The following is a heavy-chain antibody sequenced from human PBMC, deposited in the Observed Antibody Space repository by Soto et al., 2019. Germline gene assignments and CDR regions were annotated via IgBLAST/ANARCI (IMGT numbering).Heavy chain of an antibody. CDR3: AKDKSGYPPYYFDY. V-gene: IGHV3-9*01. Sequence: PGGSLRLSCLASGFTLEDYVMHWVRQAPGKGLEWVSGISWNSGSIDYADSVKGRFTISRDNAKNSLLLQMNSLRAEDTALYYCAKDKSGYPPYYFDYWGQGTRVTVSS. D-gene: IGHD3-22*01. J-gene: IGHJ4*02. CDR1: GFTLEDYV. CDR2: ISWNSGSI.